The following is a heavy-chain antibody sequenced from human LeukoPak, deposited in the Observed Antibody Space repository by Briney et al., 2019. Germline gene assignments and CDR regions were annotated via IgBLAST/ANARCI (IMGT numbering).Heavy chain of an antibody. J-gene: IGHJ3*02. V-gene: IGHV4-59*01. D-gene: IGHD2-2*01. Sequence: SETLSLTRTVSGGSISSYYWSWIRQPPGKGLEWIGYIYYSGSTNYNPSLKSRVTISVDTSKNQFSLKLSSVTAADTAVYYCARVDLSTRGFGIWGQGTMVTVSS. CDR2: IYYSGST. CDR3: ARVDLSTRGFGI. CDR1: GGSISSYY.